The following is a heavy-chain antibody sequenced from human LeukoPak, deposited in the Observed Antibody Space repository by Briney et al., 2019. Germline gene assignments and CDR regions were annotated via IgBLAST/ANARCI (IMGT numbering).Heavy chain of an antibody. CDR2: ISSSGSTI. CDR3: ARVENSGIYGMDV. D-gene: IGHD5-12*01. J-gene: IGHJ6*02. CDR1: GFTFSDYC. V-gene: IGHV3-11*01. Sequence: GGSLRLSCAASGFTFSDYCMSWIRQAPGKGLEWVSYISSSGSTIYYADSVKGRFTISRDNAKNSLYLQMNSLRAEDTAVYYCARVENSGIYGMDVWGQGTTVTVSS.